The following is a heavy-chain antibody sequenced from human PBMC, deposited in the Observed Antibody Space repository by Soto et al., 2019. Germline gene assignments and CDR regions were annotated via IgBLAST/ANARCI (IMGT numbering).Heavy chain of an antibody. CDR2: ITPIFGTA. D-gene: IGHD5-18*01. Sequence: QVQLVQSGAEVKKPGSSVKVSCKASGGTFSSYAISWVRQAPGQGLEWMGGITPIFGTANYAQKFQGRVTITADESTSTAYRELSSLTSEDTAVYYCARVEMATARIRAFDYWGQGTLVTVSS. V-gene: IGHV1-69*12. CDR1: GGTFSSYA. CDR3: ARVEMATARIRAFDY. J-gene: IGHJ4*02.